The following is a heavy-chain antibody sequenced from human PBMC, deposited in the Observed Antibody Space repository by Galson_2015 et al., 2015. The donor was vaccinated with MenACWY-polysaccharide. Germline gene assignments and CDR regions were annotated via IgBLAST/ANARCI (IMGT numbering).Heavy chain of an antibody. Sequence: SLRLSCAASGFTFSSYSMNWVRQAPGRGLEWVSSISSSSSYIYYEDSVKGRFTISRDNAKNSLYLQMNSLRAEDTAVYYCARDGESSGWYPNFDYWGQGTLVTVSS. D-gene: IGHD6-19*01. J-gene: IGHJ4*02. CDR3: ARDGESSGWYPNFDY. CDR1: GFTFSSYS. CDR2: ISSSSSYI. V-gene: IGHV3-21*01.